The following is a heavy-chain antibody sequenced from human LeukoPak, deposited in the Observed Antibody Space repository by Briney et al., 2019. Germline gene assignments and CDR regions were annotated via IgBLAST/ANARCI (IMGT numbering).Heavy chain of an antibody. D-gene: IGHD2-15*01. CDR3: ARGADGVSSNSRGWFDP. V-gene: IGHV3-23*01. CDR2: ISGSGGST. Sequence: GGSLRLSCAASGFTFSSYAMSWVRQAPGKGLEWVSAISGSGGSTYYADSVKGRFTVSRDNSKNTLYLQMNSLRAEDTAVYSCARGADGVSSNSRGWFDPWGQGTLVTVSS. J-gene: IGHJ5*02. CDR1: GFTFSSYA.